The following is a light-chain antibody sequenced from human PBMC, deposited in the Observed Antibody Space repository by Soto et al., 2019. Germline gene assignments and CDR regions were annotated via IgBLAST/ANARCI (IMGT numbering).Light chain of an antibody. J-gene: IGLJ1*01. V-gene: IGLV1-47*01. Sequence: SALTQPPSVSGSPGQSVTISCTGTSSDVGSYNRLSWYQQLPGTAPKLVIYRNNQRPSGVPDRFSGSKSGTSASLAIRGLRSEDEADYYCAAWDDSLSGLYVFGTGTKVTVL. CDR3: AAWDDSLSGLYV. CDR2: RNN. CDR1: SSDVGSYNR.